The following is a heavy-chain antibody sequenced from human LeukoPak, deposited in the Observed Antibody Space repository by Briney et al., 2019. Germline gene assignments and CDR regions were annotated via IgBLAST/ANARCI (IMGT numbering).Heavy chain of an antibody. CDR1: GGSISSYY. Sequence: SETLSLTCTVSGGSISSYYWSWIRQPPGKGLEWIGYIYYSGSTNYNPSLKSRVTISVDTSKNQFSLKLSSVTAADTAVYYCAGTCGGDCYSDYYYYMDVWGKGTTVTVSS. CDR2: IYYSGST. V-gene: IGHV4-59*01. CDR3: AGTCGGDCYSDYYYYMDV. J-gene: IGHJ6*03. D-gene: IGHD2-21*01.